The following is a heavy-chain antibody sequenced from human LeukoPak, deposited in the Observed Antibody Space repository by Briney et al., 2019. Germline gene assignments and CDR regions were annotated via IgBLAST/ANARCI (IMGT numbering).Heavy chain of an antibody. CDR2: INHSGST. V-gene: IGHV4-34*01. J-gene: IGHJ4*02. Sequence: PSETLSLSCAVYGGSFSNHYWSWVRQPPGKGLEWIGEINHSGSTNYNPSLKSRVTISVDTSNNQFSLKLSSVTAAGTAVYYCARGDIVVLPAAIPRFDYWGQGTLVTVSS. CDR3: ARGDIVVLPAAIPRFDY. D-gene: IGHD2-2*01. CDR1: GGSFSNHY.